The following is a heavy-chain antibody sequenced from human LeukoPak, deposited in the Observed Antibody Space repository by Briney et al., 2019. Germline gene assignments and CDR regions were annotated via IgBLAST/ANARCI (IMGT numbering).Heavy chain of an antibody. D-gene: IGHD6-13*01. Sequence: SETLSLTCTVSGGSISSYYWSWIRQPPGKGLEWIGYIYYSESTNYNPSLKSRVTISVDTSKNQFSLKLSSVTAADTAVYYCARTTEAHSWRTRYYDYYMDVWGKGTTVTVSS. CDR2: IYYSEST. CDR1: GGSISSYY. CDR3: ARTTEAHSWRTRYYDYYMDV. J-gene: IGHJ6*03. V-gene: IGHV4-59*13.